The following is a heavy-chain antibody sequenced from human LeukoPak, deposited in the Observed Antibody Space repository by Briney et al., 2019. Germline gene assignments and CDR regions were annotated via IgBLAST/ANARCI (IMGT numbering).Heavy chain of an antibody. CDR3: ARGSSFDGYCSAGACDAGYYDS. J-gene: IGHJ4*02. V-gene: IGHV4-34*01. Sequence: SETLSLTCAVYGESFSAYFWNRIRQAPGKPLEYIGEINHRGSSHYNPSLKTRVTLSVDTSKNQFSLKLTPVTAADTAVYFCARGSSFDGYCSAGACDAGYYDSWGQGTPVTVSS. CDR1: GESFSAYF. D-gene: IGHD2-15*01. CDR2: INHRGSS.